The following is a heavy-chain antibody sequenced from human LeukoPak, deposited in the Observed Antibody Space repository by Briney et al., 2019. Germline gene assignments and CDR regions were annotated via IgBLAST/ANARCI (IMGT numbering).Heavy chain of an antibody. CDR2: ISSSSSYI. D-gene: IGHD3-3*01. CDR3: ASAGDVDDFWSGYYKAPGRFDP. V-gene: IGHV3-21*01. J-gene: IGHJ5*02. Sequence: PGGSLRLSCAASGFTFSTYTMNWVRQAPGKGLEWVSSISSSSSYIYYADSVKGRFTISRDNAKNSLYLQMNSLRAEDTAVYYCASAGDVDDFWSGYYKAPGRFDPWGQGTLVTVSS. CDR1: GFTFSTYT.